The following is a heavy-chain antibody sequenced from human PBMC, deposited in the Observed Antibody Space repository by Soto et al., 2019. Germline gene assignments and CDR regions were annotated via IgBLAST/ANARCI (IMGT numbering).Heavy chain of an antibody. Sequence: GGSLRLSCAASGVTFRNYSMSWVRQAPGKGLEWVSAISGSGGSTYYADSVKVRFTISRDNSNNTLYLQMNSLRAEDTAVYYCAKGPDDYKYYFDYWGKGTLVTVSS. J-gene: IGHJ4*02. CDR1: GVTFRNYS. V-gene: IGHV3-23*01. D-gene: IGHD4-4*01. CDR3: AKGPDDYKYYFDY. CDR2: ISGSGGST.